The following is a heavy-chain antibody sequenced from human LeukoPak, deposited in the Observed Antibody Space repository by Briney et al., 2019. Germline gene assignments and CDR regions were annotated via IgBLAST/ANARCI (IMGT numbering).Heavy chain of an antibody. CDR2: ISYDGSNK. D-gene: IGHD6-13*01. CDR1: GFTFSSYA. J-gene: IGHJ6*02. Sequence: GGSLRLSCAASGFTFSSYAMHWVRQAPGKGLEWVAVISYDGSNKYYADSVKGRFTISRDKSRNTLYLQMNSLTAEDTAVYYCAKDRGAAADYYYGMDVWGQGTTVTVSS. V-gene: IGHV3-30-3*01. CDR3: AKDRGAAADYYYGMDV.